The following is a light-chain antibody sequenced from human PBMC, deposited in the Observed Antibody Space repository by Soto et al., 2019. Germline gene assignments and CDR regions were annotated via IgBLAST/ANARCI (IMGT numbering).Light chain of an antibody. V-gene: IGKV3-15*01. CDR1: QSVSSH. CDR3: QQDYNLPWT. J-gene: IGKJ1*01. CDR2: DAS. Sequence: EIVLTQSPATLSVSPGGGATLSCRASQSVSSHLAWYQQKPGQGPRLLIYDASTRATGIPARFSGSGSGTEFTLTISSLQSEDFAVYYCQQDYNLPWTFGQGTKVDIK.